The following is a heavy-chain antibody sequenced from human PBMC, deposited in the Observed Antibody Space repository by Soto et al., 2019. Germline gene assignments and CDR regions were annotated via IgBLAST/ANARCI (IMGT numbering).Heavy chain of an antibody. V-gene: IGHV3-30*18. J-gene: IGHJ4*02. Sequence: QVPLVESGGGVVQPGRSLRLSCAASGFTFSSYGMHWVRQAPGKGLEWVAVISYDGSNKYYADSVKGRFTISRDNSKNTLYLQMNSLRAEDTAVYYCAKDLVAGWALDYWGQGTLVTVSS. CDR3: AKDLVAGWALDY. D-gene: IGHD6-19*01. CDR2: ISYDGSNK. CDR1: GFTFSSYG.